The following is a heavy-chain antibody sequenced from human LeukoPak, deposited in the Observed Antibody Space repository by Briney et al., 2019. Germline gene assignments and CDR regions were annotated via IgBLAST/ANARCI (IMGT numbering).Heavy chain of an antibody. Sequence: ASVKVSCKASGYTFTSYGISWVRQAPGQGLEWMGWISAYNGNTNYAQKLQGRVTMTTDTSTSTAYMELRSLRSDDTAVYYCARSPPQYCSSTSCYVSEDYYYYMDVWGKGTTATVSS. CDR1: GYTFTSYG. J-gene: IGHJ6*03. CDR2: ISAYNGNT. D-gene: IGHD2-2*01. CDR3: ARSPPQYCSSTSCYVSEDYYYYMDV. V-gene: IGHV1-18*01.